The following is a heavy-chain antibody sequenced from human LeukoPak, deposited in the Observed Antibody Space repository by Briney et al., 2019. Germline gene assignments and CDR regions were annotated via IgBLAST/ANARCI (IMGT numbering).Heavy chain of an antibody. J-gene: IGHJ5*02. Sequence: SETLSLTCTVSGGSISSSSYYWGWIRQPPGKGLEWIGSIYYSGSTYYNPSLKSRVTISVDTSKNQFSLKLSSVTAAETAVYYCARRYCSGGSCYSDNWFDPWGQGTLVTVSS. V-gene: IGHV4-39*01. D-gene: IGHD2-15*01. CDR2: IYYSGST. CDR1: GGSISSSSYY. CDR3: ARRYCSGGSCYSDNWFDP.